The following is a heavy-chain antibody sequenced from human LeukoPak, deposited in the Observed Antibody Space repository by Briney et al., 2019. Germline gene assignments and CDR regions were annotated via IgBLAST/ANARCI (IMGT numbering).Heavy chain of an antibody. CDR2: ISSSRNYI. Sequence: PGGSLRLSCAASGFTFSSYWMSWVRQAPGKGLEWVSSISSSRNYIYYADSVKGRFTISRDNAKNSLYLQMNSLRAEDTAVYYCARGQLYYDSSGFDYWGQGTLVTVSS. CDR3: ARGQLYYDSSGFDY. J-gene: IGHJ4*02. CDR1: GFTFSSYW. V-gene: IGHV3-21*01. D-gene: IGHD3-22*01.